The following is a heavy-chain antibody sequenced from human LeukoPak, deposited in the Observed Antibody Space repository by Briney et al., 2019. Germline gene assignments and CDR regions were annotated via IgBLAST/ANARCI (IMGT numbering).Heavy chain of an antibody. D-gene: IGHD6-13*01. J-gene: IGHJ4*02. CDR1: GGSFSGYY. V-gene: IGHV4-34*01. CDR2: INHSGST. CDR3: AREVAAAGFFDY. Sequence: SETLSLTCAVYGGSFSGYYWSWIRQPPGKGLEWIGEINHSGSTNYNPSLKSRVTISVDTSKNQFSLKLSSVTAADTAVYYCAREVAAAGFFDYWGQGTLVTVSS.